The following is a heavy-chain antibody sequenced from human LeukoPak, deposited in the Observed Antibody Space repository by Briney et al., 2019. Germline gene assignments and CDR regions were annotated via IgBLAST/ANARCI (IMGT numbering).Heavy chain of an antibody. CDR2: MNPNSGNT. CDR3: ARGSWGEIAGRKSFEF. CDR1: EFTFTSYD. D-gene: IGHD6-6*01. Sequence: ASVKVSCKASEFTFTSYDINWVRQATGQGLEWMGWMNPNSGNTGYAQKFQGRVTMTRVTSISTAYMELNNLTSEDTAVYYCARGSWGEIAGRKSFEFWGQGSLVTVSS. J-gene: IGHJ4*02. V-gene: IGHV1-8*01.